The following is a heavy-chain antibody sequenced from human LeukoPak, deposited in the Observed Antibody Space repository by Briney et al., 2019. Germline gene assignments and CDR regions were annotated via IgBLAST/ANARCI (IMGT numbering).Heavy chain of an antibody. CDR1: GFTVSSNY. CDR2: IYSGGST. Sequence: GGSLRLSCAASGFTVSSNYMSWVRQAPGKGLEWVSVIYSGGSTYYADSVKGRFTISRDNSKNTLYLQMNSLRAEDTAVYYCAKEASGEYYYDSSGYYPFDYWGQGTLVTVSS. CDR3: AKEASGEYYYDSSGYYPFDY. V-gene: IGHV3-53*01. J-gene: IGHJ4*02. D-gene: IGHD3-22*01.